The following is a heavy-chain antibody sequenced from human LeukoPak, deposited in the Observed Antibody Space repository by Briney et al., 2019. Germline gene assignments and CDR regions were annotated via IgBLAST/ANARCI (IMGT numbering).Heavy chain of an antibody. V-gene: IGHV4-34*01. D-gene: IGHD6-6*01. CDR2: INHSGST. CDR1: GESFSGYY. J-gene: IGHJ4*02. CDR3: ARSLLEYSSSSGFDY. Sequence: PSETLSLTCAVYGESFSGYYWTWLRQPPGKGLEWIGEINHSGSTNYNPSLKSRVTISVDTSKNQFSLKLSSVTAADTAEYYCARSLLEYSSSSGFDYWGQGTLVTVSS.